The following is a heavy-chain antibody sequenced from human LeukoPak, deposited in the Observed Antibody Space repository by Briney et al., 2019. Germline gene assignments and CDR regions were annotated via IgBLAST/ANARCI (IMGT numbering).Heavy chain of an antibody. Sequence: GGSLRLSCAVSGFTVSSNYMSWVRQAPGKGLEWVSVIYSGGSTYYADSVKGRFTISRDTSKNTLYLQMNSLRAEDTAVYYCARDESSGLYYFDYWGQGTLVTVSS. CDR1: GFTVSSNY. V-gene: IGHV3-66*01. CDR2: IYSGGST. D-gene: IGHD6-19*01. CDR3: ARDESSGLYYFDY. J-gene: IGHJ4*02.